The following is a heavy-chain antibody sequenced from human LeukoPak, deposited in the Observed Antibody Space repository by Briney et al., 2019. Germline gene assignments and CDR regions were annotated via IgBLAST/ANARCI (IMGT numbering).Heavy chain of an antibody. D-gene: IGHD3-10*01. Sequence: PSQTLSLTCTVSGDSISIGGYYWSWIRHHPGKGLEWLGYIYYSESTYFNPSLKSRVTISVDTSKNQFSLKLSSVTAPDTAVYYCARVSRYYGSGAYYFDYWGQGTPVTVSS. CDR1: GDSISIGGYY. CDR3: ARVSRYYGSGAYYFDY. V-gene: IGHV4-31*03. J-gene: IGHJ4*02. CDR2: IYYSEST.